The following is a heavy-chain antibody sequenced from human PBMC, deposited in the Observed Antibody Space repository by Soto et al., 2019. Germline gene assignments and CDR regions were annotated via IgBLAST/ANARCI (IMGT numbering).Heavy chain of an antibody. CDR1: GGSISSGGYS. Sequence: QVQLQESGPGLVKPSQTLSLTCTVSGGSISSGGYSWSWIRQHPGKGLEWIGYIYYSGSTYYNPSLKSRVTISVDTSKNQFSLKLSSVTAADTAVYYCARGWNDQCGDIWGQGTMVTVSS. J-gene: IGHJ3*02. CDR2: IYYSGST. V-gene: IGHV4-31*03. D-gene: IGHD1-1*01. CDR3: ARGWNDQCGDI.